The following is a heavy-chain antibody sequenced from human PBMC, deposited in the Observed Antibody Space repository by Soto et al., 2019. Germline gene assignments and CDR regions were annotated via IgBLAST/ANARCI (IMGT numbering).Heavy chain of an antibody. Sequence: SETLSLTCTVSGGSISISTYYWGWIRHPPWEGLEWIWSVYYSGSTYYNPSLKSRVTISVDTSKNQFSLKLSSVTAADTAVYYCARHGQLYNSGWYLNWFDPWGQGTLVTVS. V-gene: IGHV4-39*01. J-gene: IGHJ5*02. CDR2: VYYSGST. D-gene: IGHD6-19*01. CDR1: GGSISISTYY. CDR3: ARHGQLYNSGWYLNWFDP.